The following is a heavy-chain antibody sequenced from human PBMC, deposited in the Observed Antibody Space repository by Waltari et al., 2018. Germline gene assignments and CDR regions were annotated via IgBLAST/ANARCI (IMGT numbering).Heavy chain of an antibody. CDR2: INHRGST. CDR1: GGSFSGYY. CDR3: ARVDIVTTNWLDP. V-gene: IGHV4-34*01. D-gene: IGHD5-12*01. J-gene: IGHJ5*02. Sequence: QVQLQQWGAGLLKPSETLSLTCAVYGGSFSGYYWSWIRQSPEQGLEWIGEINHRGSTTYNPSLNSRVGISVDTSKNQFSLRWSSVTAADTAVYYCARVDIVTTNWLDPWGQGTLVTVSS.